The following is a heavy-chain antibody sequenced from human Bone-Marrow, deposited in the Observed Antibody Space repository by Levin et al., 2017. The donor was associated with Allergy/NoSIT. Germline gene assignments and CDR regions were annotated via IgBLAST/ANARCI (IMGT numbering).Heavy chain of an antibody. J-gene: IGHJ2*01. CDR1: GFTFSSYN. V-gene: IGHV3-48*01. D-gene: IGHD4-17*01. Sequence: GGSLRLSCAASGFTFSSYNMNWVRQAPGKGLEWVSYISTSSLTIYYADSVKGRFTISRDDAKTSVYLQMNSLRAEDAAVYFCERGGDGDYWFFDLWGPGTLVTVSS. CDR3: ERGGDGDYWFFDL. CDR2: ISTSSLTI.